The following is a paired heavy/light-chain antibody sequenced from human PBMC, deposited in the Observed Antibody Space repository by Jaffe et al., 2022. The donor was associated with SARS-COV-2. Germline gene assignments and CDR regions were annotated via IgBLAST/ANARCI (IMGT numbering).Light chain of an antibody. CDR3: LQHNSYPFT. CDR1: QGIRND. Sequence: DIQMTQSPSSLSASVGDRVTITCRASQGIRNDLGWYQQKPGKAPKRLIYAASSLQSGVPSRFSGSGSGTEFTLTISSLQPEDFATYYCLQHNSYPFTFGPGTKVDIK. CDR2: AAS. V-gene: IGKV1-17*01. J-gene: IGKJ3*01.
Heavy chain of an antibody. CDR2: INHSGST. V-gene: IGHV4-34*01. J-gene: IGHJ6*02. Sequence: QVQLQQWGAGLLKPSETLSLTCAVYGGSFSGYYWSWIRQPPGKGLEWIGEINHSGSTNYNPSLKSRVTISVDTSKNQFSLKLSSVTAADTAVYYCARGLGGFGVVIIPTFYGMDVWGQGTTVTVSS. D-gene: IGHD3-3*01. CDR1: GGSFSGYY. CDR3: ARGLGGFGVVIIPTFYGMDV.